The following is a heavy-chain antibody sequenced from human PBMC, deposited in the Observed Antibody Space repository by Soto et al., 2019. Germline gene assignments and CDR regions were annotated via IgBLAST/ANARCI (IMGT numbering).Heavy chain of an antibody. CDR2: ITCNSANV. J-gene: IGHJ5*02. CDR3: AKGGYCTDGSCYTESAP. CDR1: GFTFDDYP. Sequence: QLVESGGGLVQPGRSLRLSCTASGFTFDDYPMHWVRQRPGQGLEWGSGITCNSANVGYADSVRGRFTISRDNAKNSLFLQIDNLNPEDTAFYFCAKGGYCTDGSCYTESAPRGQGTLVTVSS. V-gene: IGHV3-9*01. D-gene: IGHD2-15*01.